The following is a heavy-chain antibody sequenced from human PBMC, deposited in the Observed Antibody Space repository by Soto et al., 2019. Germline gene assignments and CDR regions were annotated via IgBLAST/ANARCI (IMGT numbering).Heavy chain of an antibody. CDR3: ARDPNGDYVGAFEF. Sequence: VQFLESGGGLVQPGGSLRLSCAASGFTISNFAMMWLRQAPGRGLEWISAIHGGGVTTFHADSVKGRFTISRDDSKNTLYLQMNSLRAEDRAVYYCARDPNGDYVGAFEFWGQGTMVTVSS. J-gene: IGHJ3*01. D-gene: IGHD4-17*01. V-gene: IGHV3-23*01. CDR2: IHGGGVTT. CDR1: GFTISNFA.